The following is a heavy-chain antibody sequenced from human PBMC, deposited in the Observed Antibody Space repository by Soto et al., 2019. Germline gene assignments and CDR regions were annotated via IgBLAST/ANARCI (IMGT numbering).Heavy chain of an antibody. J-gene: IGHJ6*02. D-gene: IGHD3-10*01. CDR1: GFTFSSYS. Sequence: GGSLRLSCAASGFTFSSYSMNWVRQAPGKGLEWVSYISSSSSTIYYAGSVKGRFTISRDNAKNSLYLQMNSLRAEDTAVYYCARLWFGELLFPDYYYYGMDVWGQGTTVTVSS. CDR3: ARLWFGELLFPDYYYYGMDV. V-gene: IGHV3-48*01. CDR2: ISSSSSTI.